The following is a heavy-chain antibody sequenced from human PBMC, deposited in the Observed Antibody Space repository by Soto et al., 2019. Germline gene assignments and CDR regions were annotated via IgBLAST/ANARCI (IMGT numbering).Heavy chain of an antibody. J-gene: IGHJ4*02. CDR1: GGSIKNYY. V-gene: IGHV4-59*01. D-gene: IGHD2-2*01. CDR3: ARALDASAAPFDF. CDR2: IFYKGRT. Sequence: SETLSLTCTVSGGSIKNYYWSWLRQPPGKGLEWIGFIFYKGRTNYNPSLESRVTISLDTSKSQISLKLSSVAAADTAVYYCARALDASAAPFDFWGQGTLVTVSS.